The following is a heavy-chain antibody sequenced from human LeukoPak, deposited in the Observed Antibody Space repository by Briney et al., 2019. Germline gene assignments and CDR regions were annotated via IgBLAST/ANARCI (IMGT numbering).Heavy chain of an antibody. V-gene: IGHV3-7*04. Sequence: GGSLRLSCAASGFTFSSYWMSWVRQAPGKGLEWVANIKQDGSEKYYVDSVKGRFTISRDNAKNSLYLQMNSLRAEDTAVYYCARGIAAAGLPNWFDPWGQGTLVTVSS. J-gene: IGHJ5*02. CDR2: IKQDGSEK. CDR1: GFTFSSYW. CDR3: ARGIAAAGLPNWFDP. D-gene: IGHD6-13*01.